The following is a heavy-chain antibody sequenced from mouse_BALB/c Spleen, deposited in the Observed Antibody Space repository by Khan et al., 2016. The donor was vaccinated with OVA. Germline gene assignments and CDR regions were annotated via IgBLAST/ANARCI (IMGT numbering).Heavy chain of an antibody. J-gene: IGHJ4*01. CDR1: GYSITSDYA. D-gene: IGHD2-3*01. Sequence: EVELVESGPGLVKPSQSLSLTCTVTGYSITSDYAWNWIRQFPGNTLEWMGYISYSGSTNYTPSLKSRISITRDTSKNQFILQLNSVTTEDTATYYCARDGSRYNYAMDYWGQGTSGTVSS. V-gene: IGHV3-2*02. CDR2: ISYSGST. CDR3: ARDGSRYNYAMDY.